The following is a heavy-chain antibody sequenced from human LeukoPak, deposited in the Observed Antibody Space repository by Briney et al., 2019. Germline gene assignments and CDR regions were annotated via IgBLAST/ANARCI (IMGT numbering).Heavy chain of an antibody. V-gene: IGHV4-39*01. CDR3: ARRPSSRFNWFDP. CDR1: GGSISSSSYY. CDR2: IYYSGST. J-gene: IGHJ5*02. Sequence: SKTLSLTCTVSGGSISSSSYYWGWIRQPPGKGLEWIGSIYYSGSTYYNPSLKSRVTISVDTSKNQFSLKLSSVTAADTAVYYCARRPSSRFNWFDPWGQGTLVTVSS.